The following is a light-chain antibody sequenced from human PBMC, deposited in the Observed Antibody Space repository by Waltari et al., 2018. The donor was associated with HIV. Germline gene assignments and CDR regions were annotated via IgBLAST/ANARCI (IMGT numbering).Light chain of an antibody. CDR3: QQYNNWPRT. J-gene: IGKJ1*01. CDR2: AAS. CDR1: QSVTSS. Sequence: EITMTQYPVTLSVSPGQGATLSCRASQSVTSSLAWYQQKPGQPPRLLIYAASTRATNIPARFSGSGSGTEFTLTIKSLQSEDFAVYYCQQYNNWPRTFGQGTKVEIK. V-gene: IGKV3-15*01.